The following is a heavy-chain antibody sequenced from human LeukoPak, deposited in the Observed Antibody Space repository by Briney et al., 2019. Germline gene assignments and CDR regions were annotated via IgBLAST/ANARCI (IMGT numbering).Heavy chain of an antibody. CDR3: ARRAGDYSHPYDY. Sequence: GGSLRLSCAASGFTFSSYGMHWVRQAPGKGLEWVAFIRYDGSNKYYADSVKGRFTIARDNSKNTLYLQMNSLRAEDTAVYYCARRAGDYSHPYDYWGQGTLVTVSS. CDR2: IRYDGSNK. D-gene: IGHD3-22*01. V-gene: IGHV3-30*02. CDR1: GFTFSSYG. J-gene: IGHJ4*02.